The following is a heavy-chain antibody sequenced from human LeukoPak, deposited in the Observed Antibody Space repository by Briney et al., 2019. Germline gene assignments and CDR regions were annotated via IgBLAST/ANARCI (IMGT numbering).Heavy chain of an antibody. V-gene: IGHV3-53*01. D-gene: IGHD1/OR15-1a*01. Sequence: PGGSLRLSCAASGFTFSSNFMSWVRQAPGKGLEWVSVIYSGGTTYYADSVRGRFTISRDNSKNTLYLQMNSLKDEDTDVYYCARDGYGNNYMDVWGKGTTVTVSS. J-gene: IGHJ6*03. CDR2: IYSGGTT. CDR1: GFTFSSNF. CDR3: ARDGYGNNYMDV.